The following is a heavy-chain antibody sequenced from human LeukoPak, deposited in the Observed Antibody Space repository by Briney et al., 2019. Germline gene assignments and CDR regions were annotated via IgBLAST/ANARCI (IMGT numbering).Heavy chain of an antibody. D-gene: IGHD7-27*01. V-gene: IGHV3-30-3*01. Sequence: PGGSLRLSCAASGFTFSSYAMHWVRQAPGKGLEWVAVISYDGSNKYYADSVKGRFTISRDNSKNTLYLQMNSLRAEDTAVYYCARDSRAFSGDWYAGDDAFDIWGQGTMVTVSS. CDR1: GFTFSSYA. CDR3: ARDSRAFSGDWYAGDDAFDI. CDR2: ISYDGSNK. J-gene: IGHJ3*02.